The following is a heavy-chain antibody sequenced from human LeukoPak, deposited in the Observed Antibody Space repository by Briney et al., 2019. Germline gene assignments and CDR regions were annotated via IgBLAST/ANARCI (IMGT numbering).Heavy chain of an antibody. CDR2: ISGYNGHA. Sequence: ASVEVSCKASGYSFTNSGFSWVRQAPGQGLEWMGWISGYNGHANYAQKVQGRVTMTTDTSTGTAYMELRSLRSDDTAVYYCARGDSGDGFDIWGQGTMVTVSS. V-gene: IGHV1-18*01. CDR3: ARGDSGDGFDI. CDR1: GYSFTNSG. D-gene: IGHD2-15*01. J-gene: IGHJ3*02.